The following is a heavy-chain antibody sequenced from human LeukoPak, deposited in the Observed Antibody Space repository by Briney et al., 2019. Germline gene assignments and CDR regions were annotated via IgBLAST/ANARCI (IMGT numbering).Heavy chain of an antibody. J-gene: IGHJ6*02. Sequence: ASVKVSCKASGYTFTSYGISWVRQAPGQGLEWMGWISAYNGNTNYAQKLQGRVTMTTDTSTSTAYMELRSLRSDDTAVYYCARDLGVNFWGGRRYPGGEGDYYYYGMDVWGQGTTVTVSS. CDR2: ISAYNGNT. D-gene: IGHD3-3*01. V-gene: IGHV1-18*01. CDR3: ARDLGVNFWGGRRYPGGEGDYYYYGMDV. CDR1: GYTFTSYG.